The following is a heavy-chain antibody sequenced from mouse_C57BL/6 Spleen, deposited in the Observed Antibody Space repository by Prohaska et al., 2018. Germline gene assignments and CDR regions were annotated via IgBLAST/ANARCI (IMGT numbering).Heavy chain of an antibody. J-gene: IGHJ3*01. Sequence: HGESLEWIGDINPNNGGTSYNQKFKGKATLTVDKSSSTAYMELRSLTSEDSAVYYCARLGIYYGNYDPAWFAYWGQGTLVTVSA. CDR3: ARLGIYYGNYDPAWFAY. V-gene: IGHV1-26*01. D-gene: IGHD2-1*01. CDR2: INPNNGGT.